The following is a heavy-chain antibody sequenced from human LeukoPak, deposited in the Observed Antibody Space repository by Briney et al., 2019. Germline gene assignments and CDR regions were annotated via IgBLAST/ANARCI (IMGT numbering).Heavy chain of an antibody. CDR2: IYSADST. V-gene: IGHV3-66*01. CDR3: ARVAVAGPYYYYGLDV. D-gene: IGHD6-19*01. CDR1: GFTVSSNY. J-gene: IGHJ6*02. Sequence: HPGGSLRLSCAASGFTVSSNYMTWVRQAPGEGLEWVSVIYSADSTYYADSAKGRFTISRDISKNTLYLQMNSLRAEDTAVYYCARVAVAGPYYYYGLDVWGQGTTVSVSS.